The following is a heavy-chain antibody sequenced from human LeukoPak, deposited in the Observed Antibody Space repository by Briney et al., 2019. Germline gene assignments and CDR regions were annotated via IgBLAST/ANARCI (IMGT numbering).Heavy chain of an antibody. CDR2: TYSRSKWYN. CDR3: ARSRGDYFDH. Sequence: SQTLSLTCALSGDSFSSNSAAWDWLRQSPSRGLEWLGRTYSRSKWYNDYAVSVKSRITINPDTSKNQFSLQLNSVTPEDTAVYYCARSRGDYFDHWGQGTLVTVSS. CDR1: GDSFSSNSAA. V-gene: IGHV6-1*01. D-gene: IGHD3-10*01. J-gene: IGHJ4*02.